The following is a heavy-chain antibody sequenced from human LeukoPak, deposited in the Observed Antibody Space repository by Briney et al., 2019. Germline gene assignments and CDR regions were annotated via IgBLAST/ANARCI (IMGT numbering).Heavy chain of an antibody. J-gene: IGHJ4*02. D-gene: IGHD1-7*01. CDR3: ARKSLQGWNSDY. Sequence: GGSLRLSCAASGFTFSSHSMKWFRQAPGKGLEWVSYISSSGSNIYYADSVKGRFTISRDNAKNSLYLQMNSLRAEDTAVYYCARKSLQGWNSDYWGEGILVTVSS. CDR2: ISSSGSNI. V-gene: IGHV3-48*01. CDR1: GFTFSSHS.